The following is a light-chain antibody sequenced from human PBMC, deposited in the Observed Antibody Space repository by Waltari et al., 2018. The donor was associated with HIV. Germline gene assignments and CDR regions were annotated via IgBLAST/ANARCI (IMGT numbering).Light chain of an antibody. Sequence: QSVLTQPPSVSGAPGQRVTISCTGSSSNIGAGYAVHWYQQLPGTAPRLLIYANKHRPSGVPDRFSGSKSDTSVTLAITGLQTGDEADYYCGTWDTSLSAGVFGGGTKLTVL. CDR2: ANK. V-gene: IGLV1-40*01. CDR3: GTWDTSLSAGV. CDR1: SSNIGAGYA. J-gene: IGLJ3*02.